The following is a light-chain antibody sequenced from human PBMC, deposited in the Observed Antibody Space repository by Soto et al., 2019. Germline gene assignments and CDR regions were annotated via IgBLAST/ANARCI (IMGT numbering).Light chain of an antibody. V-gene: IGKV1-16*01. Sequence: DIQMTQCPSSLSASIRDRVTITCQASESISNYLIWYQHKLGKAPKLLLYAASSLQRGVPSRFSGSGSGTEFTLTISGLQPGDSATYYCQQYNSYSPWTFGQGTKVDIK. CDR3: QQYNSYSPWT. CDR2: AAS. CDR1: ESISNY. J-gene: IGKJ1*01.